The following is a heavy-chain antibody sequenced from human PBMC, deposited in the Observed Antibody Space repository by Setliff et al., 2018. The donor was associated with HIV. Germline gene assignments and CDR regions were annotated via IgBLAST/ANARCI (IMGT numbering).Heavy chain of an antibody. D-gene: IGHD3-10*01. J-gene: IGHJ5*02. V-gene: IGHV4-34*01. CDR3: ARDRHSSGLGSYGP. Sequence: PSETLSLTCAVYGGSFSGYYWSWIRQSPGKGLEWIGEISHSGGTNYDLSLKSRITISVDTSKNQFSLKLSSVTAADTAVYYCARDRHSSGLGSYGPWGPGTLVTVSS. CDR2: ISHSGGT. CDR1: GGSFSGYY.